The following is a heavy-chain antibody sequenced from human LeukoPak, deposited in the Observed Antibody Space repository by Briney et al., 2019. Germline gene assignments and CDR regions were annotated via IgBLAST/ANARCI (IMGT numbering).Heavy chain of an antibody. CDR3: ARGGTPRRDAFDI. Sequence: SETLSPTCTVSGGSISSSSYYWGWIRQPPGKGLEWIGSIYYSGSTYYNPSLKSRVTISVDTSKNQFSLKLSSVTAADTAVYYCARGGTPRRDAFDIWGQGTMVTVST. V-gene: IGHV4-39*01. J-gene: IGHJ3*02. D-gene: IGHD3-16*01. CDR2: IYYSGST. CDR1: GGSISSSSYY.